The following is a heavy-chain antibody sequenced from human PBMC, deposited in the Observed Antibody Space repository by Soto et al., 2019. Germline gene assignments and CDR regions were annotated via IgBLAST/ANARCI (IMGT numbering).Heavy chain of an antibody. V-gene: IGHV1-3*01. Sequence: GASVKVSCKASGYTFTGYYMHWVRQAPGQGLEWMGWINAGNGNTKYSQKFQGRVTITRDTSASTAYMELSSLKSEDTSIYYCATGREVWEPVFDYWGQGTLVTVSS. CDR2: INAGNGNT. CDR1: GYTFTGYY. J-gene: IGHJ4*02. D-gene: IGHD1-26*01. CDR3: ATGREVWEPVFDY.